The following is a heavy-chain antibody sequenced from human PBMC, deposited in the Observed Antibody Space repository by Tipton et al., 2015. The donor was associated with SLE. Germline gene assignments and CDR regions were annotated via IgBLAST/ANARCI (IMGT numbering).Heavy chain of an antibody. CDR3: ARLIGLNYYDNMDYFDS. CDR1: GDSISSSGYY. D-gene: IGHD3-22*01. V-gene: IGHV4-39*07. CDR2: MVYGESA. Sequence: TLSLTCTVSGDSISSSGYYWAWIRQPPGKGLQWIGTMVYGESATYNPSLKTRVAVSVDTSKTQFSLKLNSVTAADTAVYYCARLIGLNYYDNMDYFDSWGQGTLVTVSS. J-gene: IGHJ4*02.